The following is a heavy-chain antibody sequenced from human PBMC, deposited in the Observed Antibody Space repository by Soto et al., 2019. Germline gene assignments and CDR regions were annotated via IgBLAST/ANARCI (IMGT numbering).Heavy chain of an antibody. Sequence: QVQLVQSGAEVRKPGSSVKVSCKASGGTSSSYAISWVRKALGQGLEGMGGIIPIFGTATYPQKFQGRVTITADKSTSTAYMELSSLRSEDTAVYYCARDLTGGRDGYNFDYWGQGTLVTVSS. D-gene: IGHD5-12*01. CDR3: ARDLTGGRDGYNFDY. CDR2: IIPIFGTA. J-gene: IGHJ4*02. V-gene: IGHV1-69*06. CDR1: GGTSSSYA.